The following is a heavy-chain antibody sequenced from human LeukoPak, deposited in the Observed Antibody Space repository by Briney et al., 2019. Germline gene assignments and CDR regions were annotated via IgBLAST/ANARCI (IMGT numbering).Heavy chain of an antibody. V-gene: IGHV3-7*01. J-gene: IGHJ4*02. CDR1: GFTFSSYW. CDR2: IKQDGSEK. Sequence: GGSLRLSCAASGFTFSSYWMSWVRQAPGKGLGWVANIKQDGSEKYYVDSVKGRFTISRDNDKNSLFLQMTSLRAEDTAVYYCARVGGRYSPLGYWGQRTPVTVSS. D-gene: IGHD3-16*02. CDR3: ARVGGRYSPLGY.